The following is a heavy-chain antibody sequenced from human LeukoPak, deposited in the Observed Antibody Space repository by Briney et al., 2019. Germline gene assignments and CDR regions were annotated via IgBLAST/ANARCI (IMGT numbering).Heavy chain of an antibody. CDR3: ARDQRAKEWLSNYYYYYYMDV. CDR2: INPNSGGT. Sequence: ASVKVSCKASGYTFTSYDINWVRQATGQGLEWMGWINPNSGGTNYAQKFQGRVTMTRDTSISTAYMELSRLRSDDTAVYYCARDQRAKEWLSNYYYYYYMDVWGKGTTVTVSS. D-gene: IGHD3-3*01. J-gene: IGHJ6*03. CDR1: GYTFTSYD. V-gene: IGHV1-2*02.